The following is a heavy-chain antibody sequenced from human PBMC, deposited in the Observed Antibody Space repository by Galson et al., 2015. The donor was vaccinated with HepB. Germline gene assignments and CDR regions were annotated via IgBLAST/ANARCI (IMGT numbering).Heavy chain of an antibody. CDR2: ITPIFGTA. CDR1: GGTFSRYA. V-gene: IGHV1-69*13. Sequence: SVKVSCKASGGTFSRYAISWVRQAPGQGLEWMGGITPIFGTANYARKFQGRVTITADESTSTAYMELSNLRSEDTAVYYCARGGLPRGSYYLGWFDPWGQGTLVTVSS. J-gene: IGHJ5*02. D-gene: IGHD1-26*01. CDR3: ARGGLPRGSYYLGWFDP.